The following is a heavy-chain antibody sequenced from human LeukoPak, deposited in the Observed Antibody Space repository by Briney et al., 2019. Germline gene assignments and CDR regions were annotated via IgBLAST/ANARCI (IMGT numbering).Heavy chain of an antibody. CDR3: AKIRGSSWYGVWFDY. J-gene: IGHJ4*02. Sequence: PGGSLRLSCAASGFTFDDYAMHWVRHAPGKGLEWVSGISWNSGSIGYADSVKGRFTISRDNAKNTLYLQMNSLRAEDTAVYYCAKIRGSSWYGVWFDYWGQGTLVTVSS. V-gene: IGHV3-9*01. D-gene: IGHD6-13*01. CDR1: GFTFDDYA. CDR2: ISWNSGSI.